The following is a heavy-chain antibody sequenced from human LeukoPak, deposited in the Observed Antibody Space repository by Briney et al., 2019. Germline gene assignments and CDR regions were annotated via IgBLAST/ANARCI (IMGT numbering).Heavy chain of an antibody. Sequence: NPSETLSLTCTVSGGSISSSSYYWGWIRQPPGKGLEWIGSIYYSGSTYYNPSLKSRVTISVDTSKNQFSLKLSSVTAADTAVYYCARAPYSSSWLDFFWGQGTLVTVSS. V-gene: IGHV4-39*07. CDR3: ARAPYSSSWLDFF. CDR1: GGSISSSSYY. D-gene: IGHD6-13*01. CDR2: IYYSGST. J-gene: IGHJ4*02.